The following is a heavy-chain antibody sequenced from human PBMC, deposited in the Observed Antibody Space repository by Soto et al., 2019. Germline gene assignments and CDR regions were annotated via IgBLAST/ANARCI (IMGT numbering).Heavy chain of an antibody. J-gene: IGHJ4*02. D-gene: IGHD6-6*01. CDR2: IDSGGST. V-gene: IGHV3-53*01. Sequence: GGSLRLSCAASGFTVSNNYMSWARQAPGKGLEWVSLIDSGGSTYYADSVKGRFTISRDNSKNTLYLQMNSLRAEDTAVYYCARDQGRSIASHWGQGTLVTVSS. CDR3: ARDQGRSIASH. CDR1: GFTVSNNY.